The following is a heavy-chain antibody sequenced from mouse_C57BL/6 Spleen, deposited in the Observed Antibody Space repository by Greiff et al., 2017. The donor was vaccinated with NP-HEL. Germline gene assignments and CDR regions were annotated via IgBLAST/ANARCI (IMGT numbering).Heavy chain of an antibody. D-gene: IGHD1-1*01. CDR1: GFTFSDYG. J-gene: IGHJ1*03. CDR3: ARKGAEYYGSSHWYFDV. Sequence: EVQGVESGGGLVKPGGSLKLSCAASGFTFSDYGMHWVRQAPEKGLEWVAYISSGSSTTYYADTVKGRFTISRDNAKNTLFLQMTSLRSEDTAMYYCARKGAEYYGSSHWYFDVWGTGTTVTVSS. V-gene: IGHV5-17*01. CDR2: ISSGSSTT.